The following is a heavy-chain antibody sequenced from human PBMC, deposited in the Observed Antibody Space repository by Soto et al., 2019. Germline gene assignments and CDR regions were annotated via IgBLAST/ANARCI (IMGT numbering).Heavy chain of an antibody. CDR1: GGSVSSGSYY. D-gene: IGHD5-12*01. CDR3: AAGGYSGYDRKRNWFDP. J-gene: IGHJ5*02. CDR2: IYYSGST. Sequence: QVQLQESGPGLVKPSETLSLTCTVSGGSVSSGSYYWSWIRQPPGKGLEWIGYIYYSGSTNYNPSLKSRLTISVDTSKNPFSLKLSSVTAADTAVYYCAAGGYSGYDRKRNWFDPWGQGTLVTVSS. V-gene: IGHV4-61*01.